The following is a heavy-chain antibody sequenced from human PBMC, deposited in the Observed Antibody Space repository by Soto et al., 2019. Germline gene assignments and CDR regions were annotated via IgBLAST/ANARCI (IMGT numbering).Heavy chain of an antibody. CDR2: IYWADDK. CDR3: AHRPSYCSGGSCYSGFDY. Sequence: QITLKESGPTLVKPTQTLTLTCTFSGFSLSTSGVGVGWIRQPPGKALEWLALIYWADDKRYSPSLKSRLTLTKDTSKNQVVLTMTNMDPVDTATYYCAHRPSYCSGGSCYSGFDYWGQGTLVTVSS. CDR1: GFSLSTSGVG. J-gene: IGHJ4*02. V-gene: IGHV2-5*02. D-gene: IGHD2-15*01.